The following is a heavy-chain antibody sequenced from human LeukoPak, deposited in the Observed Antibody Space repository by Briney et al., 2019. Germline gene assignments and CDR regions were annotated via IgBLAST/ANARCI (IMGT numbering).Heavy chain of an antibody. Sequence: ASVKVSCKASGYTFTGYYMHWVRQAPGQGLEWMGWINPNSGGTNYAQKFQGRVTMTRDTSISTAYMELSRLRSDDTAVYYCARGDIVVVPAAPKEEDYWGQGTLVTVSS. CDR1: GYTFTGYY. CDR2: INPNSGGT. J-gene: IGHJ4*02. D-gene: IGHD2-2*01. V-gene: IGHV1-2*02. CDR3: ARGDIVVVPAAPKEEDY.